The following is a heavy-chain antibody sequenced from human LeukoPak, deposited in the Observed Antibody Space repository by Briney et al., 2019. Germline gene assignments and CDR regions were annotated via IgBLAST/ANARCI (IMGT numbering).Heavy chain of an antibody. J-gene: IGHJ4*02. V-gene: IGHV3-48*03. CDR3: ARDLHTATVH. CDR2: ISSSGSTI. CDR1: GFTFSSYE. D-gene: IGHD5-18*01. Sequence: GGSMRLSCAASGFTFSSYEMNWVRQAPGKGLEWVSYISSSGSTIYYADSVKGRFTISRDNAKNSLYLQMNSLRAEDTAVYYCARDLHTATVHWGQGTLVTVSS.